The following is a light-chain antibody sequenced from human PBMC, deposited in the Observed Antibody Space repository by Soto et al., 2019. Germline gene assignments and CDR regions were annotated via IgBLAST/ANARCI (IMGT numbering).Light chain of an antibody. J-gene: IGKJ4*01. CDR2: DAS. Sequence: EIVLTQSPATLSLSPGARATLSCRASQSVSSYLAWYQQKPGQAPRLLIYDASNRATGIPARFSGSGSGTDFTLTISSLEPEDFAVYYCQQRGNWPPTFGGGTKVEIK. CDR3: QQRGNWPPT. CDR1: QSVSSY. V-gene: IGKV3-11*01.